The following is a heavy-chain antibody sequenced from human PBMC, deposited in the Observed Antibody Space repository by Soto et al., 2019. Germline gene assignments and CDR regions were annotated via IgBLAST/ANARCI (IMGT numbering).Heavy chain of an antibody. D-gene: IGHD3-16*01. J-gene: IGHJ4*02. V-gene: IGHV1-69*01. CDR2: IIPVFGTT. CDR1: GGLFSSFA. Sequence: QAQLVQSGAEVKKPGSSVKVSCKASGGLFSSFAISWVRQAPGQGLEWMGGIIPVFGTTNYAQKFQGRVTITADESTNTAYMELSSLTSDDTAMYYCARGGGPYVWFNEFWGQGTQVTVSS. CDR3: ARGGGPYVWFNEF.